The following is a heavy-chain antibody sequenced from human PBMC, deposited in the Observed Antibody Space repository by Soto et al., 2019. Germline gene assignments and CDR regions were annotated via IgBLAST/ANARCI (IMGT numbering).Heavy chain of an antibody. J-gene: IGHJ6*02. CDR2: INAGNGKT. V-gene: IGHV1-3*01. Sequence: QVQLVQSGAEVKKPGASVKVSCKASGYTFTSYAMHWVRQAPGQRLEWMGWINAGNGKTKYSQKFQGRVTITRDTSASTAYMELSSLRSEDTAVYYCASPHYYYGMDVWGQGTTVTVSS. CDR1: GYTFTSYA. CDR3: ASPHYYYGMDV.